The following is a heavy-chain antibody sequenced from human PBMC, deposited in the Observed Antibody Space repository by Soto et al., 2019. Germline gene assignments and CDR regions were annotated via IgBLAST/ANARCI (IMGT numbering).Heavy chain of an antibody. J-gene: IGHJ6*03. CDR1: GYTFTSYG. CDR2: ISAYNGNT. V-gene: IGHV1-18*01. Sequence: QVQLVQSGAEVKKPGASVKVSCKASGYTFTSYGISWVRQAPGQGLEWMGWISAYNGNTNYAQKLQGRVTMTTDTSTSTAYMELRSLRSDDTAMYYCARDLVVPAAHYYYYYMDVWGKGTTVTVSS. CDR3: ARDLVVPAAHYYYYYMDV. D-gene: IGHD2-2*01.